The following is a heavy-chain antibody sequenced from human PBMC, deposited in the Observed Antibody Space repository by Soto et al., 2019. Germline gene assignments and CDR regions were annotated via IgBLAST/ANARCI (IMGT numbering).Heavy chain of an antibody. CDR3: ARKAISWSQSPQVRFEY. D-gene: IGHD6-13*01. V-gene: IGHV1-69*01. Sequence: QVQLVQSGAEVKKPGSSVKISCKASGGTFSSYAISWVRQAPGQGIEWMGGIITIFGTANYAQKFQGKVTIPEYEPTSTAYIEKSSVRSEDTAGYYCARKAISWSQSPQVRFEYLGQGT. J-gene: IGHJ4*02. CDR2: IITIFGTA. CDR1: GGTFSSYA.